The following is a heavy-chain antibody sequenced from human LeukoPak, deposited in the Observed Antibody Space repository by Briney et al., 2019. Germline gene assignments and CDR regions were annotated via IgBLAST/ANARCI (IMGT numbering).Heavy chain of an antibody. CDR2: ISAYNGNT. D-gene: IGHD1-26*01. J-gene: IGHJ4*02. CDR1: GYTFANYG. V-gene: IGHV1-18*01. Sequence: ASLKVSCKASGYTFANYGINWVRQAPGQGLEWMVWISAYNGNTNYAQKFQGRVTMTTDTSTSTAYMDLRSLRSDDTAVYYCAGDLDQYSGRFGGFGHDFWGQGTLVTVSS. CDR3: AGDLDQYSGRFGGFGHDF.